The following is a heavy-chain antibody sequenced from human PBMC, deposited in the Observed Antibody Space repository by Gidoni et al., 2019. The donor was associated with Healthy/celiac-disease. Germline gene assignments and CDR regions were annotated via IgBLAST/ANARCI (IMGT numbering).Heavy chain of an antibody. V-gene: IGHV3-33*01. CDR3: ARAGDIVVVPAALYYYYYYGMDV. CDR2: IWYDGSNQ. J-gene: IGHJ6*02. Sequence: QVQLVESGGGVVQPGRSLRLSCAASGFTFSSYGMHWVRQAPGKGLEWLEVIWYDGSNQCYADSVEGRFTISRANSKNTLYLQMNSLRAEDTAVYYCARAGDIVVVPAALYYYYYYGMDVWGQGTTVTVSS. CDR1: GFTFSSYG. D-gene: IGHD2-2*01.